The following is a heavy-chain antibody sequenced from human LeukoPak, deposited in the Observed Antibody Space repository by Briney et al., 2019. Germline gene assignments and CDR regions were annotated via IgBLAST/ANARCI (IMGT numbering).Heavy chain of an antibody. Sequence: GASVKVSCKASGYTFTSYGISWVRQAPGQGLEWMGWISAYNGNTNYAQKLQGRVTMTTDTSTSTAYMELRSLRSDDTAVFYCARDRANLALFGAAPDYWGQGTLVTVSS. CDR2: ISAYNGNT. J-gene: IGHJ4*02. V-gene: IGHV1-18*01. D-gene: IGHD3-3*01. CDR3: ARDRANLALFGAAPDY. CDR1: GYTFTSYG.